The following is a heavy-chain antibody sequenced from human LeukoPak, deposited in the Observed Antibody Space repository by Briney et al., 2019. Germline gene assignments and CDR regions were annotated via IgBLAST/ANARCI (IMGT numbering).Heavy chain of an antibody. CDR1: GVTFSSYS. Sequence: GGSLRLSCAASGVTFSSYSMNWVRQAPGKGLEWVSSISSSSYIYYADSVKGRFTISRDNSKNSLYLQMNSLRAEDPAVYYCASSTSYYYGSGSFYGMDVWGKGTTVTVSS. CDR3: ASSTSYYYGSGSFYGMDV. J-gene: IGHJ6*04. V-gene: IGHV3-21*01. CDR2: ISSSSYI. D-gene: IGHD3-10*01.